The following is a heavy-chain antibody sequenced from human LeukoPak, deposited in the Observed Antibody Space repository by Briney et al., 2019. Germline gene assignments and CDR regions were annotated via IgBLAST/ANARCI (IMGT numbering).Heavy chain of an antibody. Sequence: GGSLRLSCAASGFTFSSYGMHWVRQAPGKGLEWVAFIRYDGSNKYYADSVKGRFTISRDNSKNTLYLQMNSLRAEDTAVYYCAKSALHQLPTLGYWGQGTLVTVSS. V-gene: IGHV3-30*02. CDR2: IRYDGSNK. J-gene: IGHJ4*02. CDR1: GFTFSSYG. CDR3: AKSALHQLPTLGY. D-gene: IGHD2-2*01.